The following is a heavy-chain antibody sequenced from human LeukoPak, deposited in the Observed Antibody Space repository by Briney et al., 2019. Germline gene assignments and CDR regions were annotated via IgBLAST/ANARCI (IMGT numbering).Heavy chain of an antibody. Sequence: PSETLSLTCTVSGGSISSNNYYWGWIRQPPGKGLEWVANIKQDGSEKYYVDSVKGRFTISRDNAKNSLYLQMNSLRAEDTAVFYCATFPYYFDSSGSYYFDFWGQGTLVTVSS. J-gene: IGHJ4*02. CDR2: IKQDGSEK. CDR1: GGSISSNNYY. CDR3: ATFPYYFDSSGSYYFDF. D-gene: IGHD3-22*01. V-gene: IGHV3-7*01.